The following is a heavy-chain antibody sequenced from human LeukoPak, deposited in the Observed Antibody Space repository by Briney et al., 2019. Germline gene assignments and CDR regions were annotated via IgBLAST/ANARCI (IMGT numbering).Heavy chain of an antibody. CDR3: ARMAPHYDILTGYYFNASGRWWFDP. CDR2: INPSGGST. J-gene: IGHJ5*02. CDR1: GYTFTSYY. Sequence: ASVKVSCKASGYTFTSYYMHWVRQAPGQGVEWMGIINPSGGSTSNAQTFQGRVTMTRDTSTSTFSMELSSLRSEDTAEYYCARMAPHYDILTGYYFNASGRWWFDPWGQGTLVTVSS. D-gene: IGHD3-9*01. V-gene: IGHV1-46*01.